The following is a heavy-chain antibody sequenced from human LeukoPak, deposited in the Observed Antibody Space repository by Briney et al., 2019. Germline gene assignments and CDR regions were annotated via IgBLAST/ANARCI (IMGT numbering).Heavy chain of an antibody. Sequence: GGSLRLSCAASGFTFSSYAMHWVCHAPGKGLERVAVLSYDGSIKYYADSVKGQFTISRDNSKNTLYLQMNSLRAEDTAMYYCARDRYSSGPYYFDYWGQGTLVTVSS. V-gene: IGHV3-30-3*01. J-gene: IGHJ4*02. CDR1: GFTFSSYA. CDR3: ARDRYSSGPYYFDY. CDR2: LSYDGSIK. D-gene: IGHD6-19*01.